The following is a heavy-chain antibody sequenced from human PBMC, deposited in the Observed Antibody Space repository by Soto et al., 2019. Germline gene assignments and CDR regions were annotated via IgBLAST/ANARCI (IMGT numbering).Heavy chain of an antibody. CDR1: GFTFRSYA. J-gene: IGHJ4*02. D-gene: IGHD6-13*01. Sequence: SLXLSCAAAGFTFRSYAMDWVRQAPGKGLEWVAVISYDGTNKYYADSVKGRFTISRDNSKNTLSLQMKRLRPDDTAVYYCARGDSNSWSDFWGQGTLVTVSS. CDR2: ISYDGTNK. CDR3: ARGDSNSWSDF. V-gene: IGHV3-30*01.